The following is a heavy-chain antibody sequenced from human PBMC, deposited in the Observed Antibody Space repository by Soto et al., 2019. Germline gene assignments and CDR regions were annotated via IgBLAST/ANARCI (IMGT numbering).Heavy chain of an antibody. CDR2: IYWDDDK. CDR3: AHSLIGYYYDSSGSNWFDP. D-gene: IGHD3-22*01. J-gene: IGHJ5*02. V-gene: IGHV2-5*02. Sequence: QITLKESGPTLVKPTQTLTLTCTFSGFSLSTSGVGVGWIRQPPGKALEWLALIYWDDDKRCSLSLNSRLTITKDPSKTQVVLTMTNMDPVDTATYYCAHSLIGYYYDSSGSNWFDPWGQGTLVTVSS. CDR1: GFSLSTSGVG.